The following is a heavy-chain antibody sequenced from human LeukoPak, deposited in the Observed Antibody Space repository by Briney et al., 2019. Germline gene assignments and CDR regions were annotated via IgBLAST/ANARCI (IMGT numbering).Heavy chain of an antibody. CDR1: GFIFSTYS. J-gene: IGHJ5*02. CDR3: AKDVSWNWFDP. D-gene: IGHD2-15*01. CDR2: ISSSGSGI. V-gene: IGHV3-48*01. Sequence: GGSLRLSCVASGFIFSTYSMSWVRQAPGKGLEWVSYISSSGSGIFYADSVKGRFTISGDNSKNTLYLQMNTLRAEDTAVYYCAKDVSWNWFDPWGQGTLVTVSS.